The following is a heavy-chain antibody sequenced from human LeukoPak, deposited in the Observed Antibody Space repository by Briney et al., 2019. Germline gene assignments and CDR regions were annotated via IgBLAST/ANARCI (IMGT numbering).Heavy chain of an antibody. V-gene: IGHV4-39*01. CDR3: ARQYGSSPIDY. J-gene: IGHJ4*02. CDR1: GGSISSSDYY. CDR2: VYYSGST. Sequence: PSETLSLTCTVSGGSISSSDYYWGWIRQPPGKGLEWIGSVYYSGSTCYNPSLKSRVTISVDTSRTHFSLKLSSVTAADTAVYYCARQYGSSPIDYWGQGTLVTVSS. D-gene: IGHD6-13*01.